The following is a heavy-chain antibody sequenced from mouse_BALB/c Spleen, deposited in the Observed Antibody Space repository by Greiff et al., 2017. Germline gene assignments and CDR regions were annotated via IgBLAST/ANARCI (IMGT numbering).Heavy chain of an antibody. J-gene: IGHJ2*01. Sequence: QVQLQQSGGALVRPGVSVQISCKGSGYTFTVYAMHWVKQSHARSLEWIGVISTYYGDASYNQKLKVKPTMTVDKSSSTAYMELARLISVDSAIYYCARGTNHDYWGQGTTLTVSS. CDR2: ISTYYGDA. D-gene: IGHD1-3*01. V-gene: IGHV1S137*01. CDR3: ARGTNHDY. CDR1: GYTFTVYA.